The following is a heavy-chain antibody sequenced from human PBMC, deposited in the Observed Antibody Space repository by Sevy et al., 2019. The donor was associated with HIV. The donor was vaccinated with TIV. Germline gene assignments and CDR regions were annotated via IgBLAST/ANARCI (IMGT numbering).Heavy chain of an antibody. CDR3: ARRGGVSSPTRFDY. CDR1: GFSVSSNY. CDR2: IYTGGSA. D-gene: IGHD6-19*01. J-gene: IGHJ4*02. V-gene: IGHV3-53*01. Sequence: GGSLRLSCAASGFSVSSNYMSWVRQAPGKGLEWVSVIYTGGSAYSAYSVKGRFTISRDNSKNTLYLQMDSLRAEDTAVYYCARRGGVSSPTRFDYWGQGTLVTVSS.